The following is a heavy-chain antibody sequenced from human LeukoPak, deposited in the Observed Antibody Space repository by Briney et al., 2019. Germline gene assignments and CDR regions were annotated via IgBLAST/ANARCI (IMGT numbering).Heavy chain of an antibody. CDR2: ISSSSSSI. D-gene: IGHD2-2*01. V-gene: IGHV3-21*01. J-gene: IGHJ4*02. CDR1: GFTFSTYS. CDR3: VRQYCSSTSCSVSDY. Sequence: GGSLRLSXAASGFTFSTYSMNWVRQAPGKGLEWLSSISSSSSSIYYADSVKGRFTISRDNAKDSLHLQMNSLRAEDTAVYYCVRQYCSSTSCSVSDYWGQGTPVTVSS.